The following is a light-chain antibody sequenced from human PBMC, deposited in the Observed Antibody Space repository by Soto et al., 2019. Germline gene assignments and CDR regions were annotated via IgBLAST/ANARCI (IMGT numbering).Light chain of an antibody. CDR1: TGAVTSGYY. CDR3: LLYYDGAQV. V-gene: IGLV7-43*01. J-gene: IGLJ3*02. Sequence: QAVVTHEPSLTVSPGETVTLTCASSTGAVTSGYYPNWFQQKPGQAPRPLIYSINNKHSWTPARFSGSLLGDKAALTLSGVQPEDEAEYYCLLYYDGAQVFGGGTKVTVL. CDR2: SIN.